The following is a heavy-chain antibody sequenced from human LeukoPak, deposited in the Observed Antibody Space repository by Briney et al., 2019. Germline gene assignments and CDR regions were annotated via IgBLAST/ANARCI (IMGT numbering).Heavy chain of an antibody. CDR3: ARVFGSGWYRYYGMDV. Sequence: PGGSLRLSCAASGFTFSSYAMHWVRQAPGKGLEWVAVISYDGSNKYYADSVKGRFTISRDNFKNTLYLQMNSLRAEDTAVYYCARVFGSGWYRYYGMDVWGQGTTVTVSS. V-gene: IGHV3-30*04. CDR2: ISYDGSNK. D-gene: IGHD6-19*01. CDR1: GFTFSSYA. J-gene: IGHJ6*02.